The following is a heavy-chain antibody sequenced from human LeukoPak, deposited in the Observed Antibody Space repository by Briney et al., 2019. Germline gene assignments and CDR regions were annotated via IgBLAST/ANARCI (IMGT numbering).Heavy chain of an antibody. D-gene: IGHD3-10*01. CDR2: IYHSGST. V-gene: IGHV4-4*02. Sequence: SETLSLTCAVSGGSISSSNWWSWVRQPPGKGLEWIGEIYHSGSTNYNPSLKSRVTISVDKSKNQFSLKLSSVTAADTAVYYCARYSGSTYYYYYYGMDVWGQGTTVTVSS. CDR1: GGSISSSNW. CDR3: ARYSGSTYYYYYYGMDV. J-gene: IGHJ6*02.